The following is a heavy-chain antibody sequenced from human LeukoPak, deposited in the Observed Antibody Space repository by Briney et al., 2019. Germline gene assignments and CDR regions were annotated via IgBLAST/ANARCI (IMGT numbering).Heavy chain of an antibody. V-gene: IGHV4-39*07. J-gene: IGHJ4*02. CDR3: ARDVEGQWLVGEYGYFDY. Sequence: SETLSLTCTVSGGSVTSNSYSWAWIRQPPGKGLEWIGSIYYSGSTYYNPSLKSRVTISVDTSKNQFSLKLSSVTAADTAVYYCARDVEGQWLVGEYGYFDYWGQGTLVTVSS. CDR2: IYYSGST. CDR1: GGSVTSNSYS. D-gene: IGHD6-19*01.